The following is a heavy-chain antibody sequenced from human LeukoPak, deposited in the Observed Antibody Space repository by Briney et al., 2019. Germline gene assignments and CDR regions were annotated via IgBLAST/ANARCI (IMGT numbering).Heavy chain of an antibody. V-gene: IGHV3-21*01. CDR3: ARKRIGVLNWFDP. Sequence: PGGSLRLSCAASGFTFGSYSMNWVRQAPGKGLEWVSSISSSSSYIYYADSVKGRFTISRDNAKNSLYLQMNSLRAEDTAVYYCARKRIGVLNWFDPWGQGTLVTVSS. J-gene: IGHJ5*02. CDR2: ISSSSSYI. D-gene: IGHD3-22*01. CDR1: GFTFGSYS.